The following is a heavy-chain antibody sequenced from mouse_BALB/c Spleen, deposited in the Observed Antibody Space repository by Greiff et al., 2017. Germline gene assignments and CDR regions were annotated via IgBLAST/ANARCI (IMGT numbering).Heavy chain of an antibody. V-gene: IGHV1-80*01. CDR3: ARSYGNYVNYAMDY. D-gene: IGHD2-1*01. J-gene: IGHJ4*01. Sequence: VQLQQSGAELVRPGSSVKISCKASGYAFSSYWMNWVKQRPGQGLEWIGQIYPGDGDTNYNGKFKGKATLTADKSSSTAYMQLSSLTSEDSAVYFCARSYGNYVNYAMDYWGQGTSVTVSS. CDR1: GYAFSSYW. CDR2: IYPGDGDT.